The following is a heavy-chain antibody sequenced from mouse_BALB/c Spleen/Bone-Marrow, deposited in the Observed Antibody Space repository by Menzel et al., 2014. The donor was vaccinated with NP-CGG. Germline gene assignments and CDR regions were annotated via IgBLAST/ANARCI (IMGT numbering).Heavy chain of an antibody. Sequence: VQLQQSGPELVRPGVSVKIPCKGSGYTFTDYAMRWVKQSHAKSLEWIGVISTYSGNTNYNQKFKGKATMTVDKSSSTAYMELARLTSEDSAIYYCARGSMITTDWFAYWGQGTLVTVSA. D-gene: IGHD2-4*01. CDR3: ARGSMITTDWFAY. V-gene: IGHV1-67*01. J-gene: IGHJ3*01. CDR2: ISTYSGNT. CDR1: GYTFTDYA.